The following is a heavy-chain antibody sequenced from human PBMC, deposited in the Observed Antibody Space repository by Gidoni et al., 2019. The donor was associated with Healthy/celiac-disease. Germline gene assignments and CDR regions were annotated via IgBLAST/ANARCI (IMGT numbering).Heavy chain of an antibody. J-gene: IGHJ4*02. Sequence: QVQLVESGGGVVQPGRSLRLSCAASGFTFSSYGMHWVRQAPGKGLEWVAVISYDGSNKYYADSVKGRFTISRDNSKNTLYLQMNSLRAEDTAVYYCAKDQGSSPGSYWSNYFDYWGQGTLVTVSS. CDR1: GFTFSSYG. CDR2: ISYDGSNK. CDR3: AKDQGSSPGSYWSNYFDY. V-gene: IGHV3-30*18. D-gene: IGHD3-10*01.